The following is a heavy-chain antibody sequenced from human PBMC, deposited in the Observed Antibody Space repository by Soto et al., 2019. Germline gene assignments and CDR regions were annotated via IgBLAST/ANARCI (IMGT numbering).Heavy chain of an antibody. CDR3: ARVPGP. CDR2: IYHSGST. V-gene: IGHV4-30-2*01. Sequence: QLQLQESCTGLVKPSQTLSLTCAVSGGSISSGGYSWSWIRQPPGKGLEWIGYIYHSGSTYYNPSLKSRVTIAVDRSKNQFSLKLSSVTAADTAVYYCARVPGPWGQGTLVTVSS. CDR1: GGSISSGGYS. J-gene: IGHJ5*02.